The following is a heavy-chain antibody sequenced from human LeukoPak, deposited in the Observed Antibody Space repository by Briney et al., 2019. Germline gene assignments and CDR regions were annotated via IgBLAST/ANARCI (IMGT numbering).Heavy chain of an antibody. CDR3: ARQARLLLWFGELEDY. J-gene: IGHJ4*02. V-gene: IGHV4-34*01. D-gene: IGHD3-10*01. CDR2: MHHSGRA. Sequence: SETLSLTCAISGGSFSDFWSWIRQPPGKGLEWIGEMHHSGRANYNPSLESRVTMSLDTSKKQFSLRLSSVTAADTAVYYCARQARLLLWFGELEDYWGQGTLVTVSS. CDR1: GGSFSDF.